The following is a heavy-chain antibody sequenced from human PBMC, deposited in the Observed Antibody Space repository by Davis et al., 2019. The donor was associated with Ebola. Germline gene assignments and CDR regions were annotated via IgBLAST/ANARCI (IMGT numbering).Heavy chain of an antibody. J-gene: IGHJ4*02. V-gene: IGHV4-39*01. Sequence: MPSETLSLTCTVSGGSIISSSSYWGWIRQPPRKGLEWIGSIYYSGITYYNPSLKSRVTISVDTSKNQFSLKLRSVTAADTAVYYCARAVNGNYGNFDYWGQGTLVTVSS. CDR3: ARAVNGNYGNFDY. CDR1: GGSIISSSSY. D-gene: IGHD1-7*01. CDR2: IYYSGIT.